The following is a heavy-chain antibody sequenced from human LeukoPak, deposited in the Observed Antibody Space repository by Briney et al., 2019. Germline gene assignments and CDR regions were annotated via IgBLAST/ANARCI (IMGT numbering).Heavy chain of an antibody. CDR1: GGTFSSYA. D-gene: IGHD3-10*01. CDR2: IIPILGIA. J-gene: IGHJ5*02. V-gene: IGHV1-69*04. Sequence: GASVKVSCKASGGTFSSYAISWVRQAPGQGLEWMGRIIPILGIANYAQKFQGRVTITADKSTSTAYMELSSLRSEDTAVYYCARDGSGSYWRTWGQGTLVTVSS. CDR3: ARDGSGSYWRT.